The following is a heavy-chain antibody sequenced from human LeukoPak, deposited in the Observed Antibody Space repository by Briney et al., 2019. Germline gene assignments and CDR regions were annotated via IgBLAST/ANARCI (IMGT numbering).Heavy chain of an antibody. CDR2: INQDGTEK. D-gene: IGHD4-23*01. V-gene: IGHV3-7*01. Sequence: GGSLRLSCAASGFTFSSYSMNWVRQAPGKGLEWVANINQDGTEKHYVDSVKGRFTISRDNAKNSLYLQMNHLRAEDTAVYFCASGNYFDYWGQGTLVAVSS. J-gene: IGHJ4*02. CDR1: GFTFSSYS. CDR3: ASGNYFDY.